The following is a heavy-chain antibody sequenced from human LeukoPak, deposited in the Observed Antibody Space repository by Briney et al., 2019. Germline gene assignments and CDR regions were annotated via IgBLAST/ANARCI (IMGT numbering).Heavy chain of an antibody. CDR3: AREVPGLRDAFDI. V-gene: IGHV3-53*01. CDR2: IYSGGST. CDR1: GFIVSSNY. D-gene: IGHD3-10*01. J-gene: IGHJ3*02. Sequence: GGSLRLSCAASGFIVSSNYMSWVRQAPGKGLEWVSVIYSGGSTYYADSVKGRFTISRDNSKNTLYLQMNSLRAEDTAVYYCAREVPGLRDAFDIWGQGTMVTVSS.